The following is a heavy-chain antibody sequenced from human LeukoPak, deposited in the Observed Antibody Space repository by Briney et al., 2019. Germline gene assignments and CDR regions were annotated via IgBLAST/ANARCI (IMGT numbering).Heavy chain of an antibody. V-gene: IGHV4-34*01. CDR2: INDSGST. Sequence: SETLSLTCAVYGGSFSGYYWTWIRQPPGKGLEWIGEINDSGSTNYNPSLKSRVTISVDTSKNQFSLQLSSVTAADTAVYYCARGLCRSSHYDFWSGYSCPNWFDPWGQGNLVTVSP. J-gene: IGHJ5*02. CDR1: GGSFSGYY. D-gene: IGHD3-3*01. CDR3: ARGLCRSSHYDFWSGYSCPNWFDP.